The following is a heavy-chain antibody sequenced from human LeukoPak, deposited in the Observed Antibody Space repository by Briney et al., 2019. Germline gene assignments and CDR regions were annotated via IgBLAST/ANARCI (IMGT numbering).Heavy chain of an antibody. CDR3: ARDRTYCSGGSCYPYYYYGMDV. D-gene: IGHD2-15*01. Sequence: ASVKVSCKASGGTFSSYAISWVRQAPGQGLEWMGRIIPIFGIANYAQKFQGRVTITADKHTSTDYMELSSLRSEDTAVYYCARDRTYCSGGSCYPYYYYGMDVWGQGTTVTVSS. J-gene: IGHJ6*02. CDR2: IIPIFGIA. CDR1: GGTFSSYA. V-gene: IGHV1-69*04.